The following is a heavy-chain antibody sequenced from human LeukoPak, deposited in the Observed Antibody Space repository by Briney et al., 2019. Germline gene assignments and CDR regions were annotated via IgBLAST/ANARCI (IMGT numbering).Heavy chain of an antibody. Sequence: GGSLSLSCAASGFTLSDYYMSWIPQAPGKGLEWVSYISSSGSTIYYADSVKGRFTISRDNAKNSLYLQMNSLRAEDTAVYYCARAVSEAYYFDYWGQGTLVTVSS. D-gene: IGHD3-10*01. V-gene: IGHV3-11*01. CDR1: GFTLSDYY. CDR3: ARAVSEAYYFDY. CDR2: ISSSGSTI. J-gene: IGHJ4*02.